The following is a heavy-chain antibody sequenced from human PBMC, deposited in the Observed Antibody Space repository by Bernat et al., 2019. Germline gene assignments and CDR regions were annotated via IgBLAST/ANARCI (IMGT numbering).Heavy chain of an antibody. V-gene: IGHV3-33*01. CDR3: ARELVGSSWYSDDYYYYGMDV. CDR2: IWYDGSNK. J-gene: IGHJ6*02. D-gene: IGHD6-13*01. CDR1: GFTFSSYG. Sequence: QVQLVESGGGVVQPGRSLRLSCAASGFTFSSYGMHWVRQAPGKGLEWVAVIWYDGSNKYYADSVKGRFTISRDNSKNTLYLQMNSLRAEDTAVYYCARELVGSSWYSDDYYYYGMDVWGQGTTVTVSS.